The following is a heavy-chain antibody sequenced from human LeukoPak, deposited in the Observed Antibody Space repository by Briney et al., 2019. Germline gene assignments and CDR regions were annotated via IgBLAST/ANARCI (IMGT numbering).Heavy chain of an antibody. CDR2: INHSGST. Sequence: SETLSLTCAVYGGSFSGYYWSWIRQAPGKGLEWIGEINHSGSTNYNPSLKSRVTISVDTSKNQFSLKLSSVTAADTAVYYCARGVPAPDYWGQGTLVTVSS. V-gene: IGHV4-34*01. J-gene: IGHJ4*02. CDR1: GGSFSGYY. CDR3: ARGVPAPDY. D-gene: IGHD4/OR15-4a*01.